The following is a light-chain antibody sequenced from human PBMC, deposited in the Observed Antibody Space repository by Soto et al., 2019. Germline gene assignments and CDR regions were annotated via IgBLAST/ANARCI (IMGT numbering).Light chain of an antibody. CDR2: ASS. CDR1: QGISSY. Sequence: DIQLTQSPSFLSASIGDRVTITCRASQGISSYLAWYQQTPGRAPKLLIYASSTLQSGVPSRFSGSGSGTEFTLTISSLQPDDFATYYCQQVNTFPVTFGQGPRLDI. J-gene: IGKJ5*01. CDR3: QQVNTFPVT. V-gene: IGKV1-9*01.